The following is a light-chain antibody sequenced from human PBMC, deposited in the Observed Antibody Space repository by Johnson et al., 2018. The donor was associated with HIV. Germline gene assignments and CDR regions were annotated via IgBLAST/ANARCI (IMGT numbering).Light chain of an antibody. CDR2: ANN. J-gene: IGLJ1*01. CDR3: GTWDSSLSAGV. V-gene: IGLV1-51*01. Sequence: QSVLTQPPSVSAAPGQKVTISCSGSSSNIGSNYVSWYQQLPGTAPRLLISANNERPSDIPDRFSGSQSGTSATLGITGLQTGDEADYYCGTWDSSLSAGVFGTGTEVTVL. CDR1: SSNIGSNY.